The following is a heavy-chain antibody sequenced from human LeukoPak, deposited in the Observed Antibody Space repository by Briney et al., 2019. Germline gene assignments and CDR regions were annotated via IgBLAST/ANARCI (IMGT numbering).Heavy chain of an antibody. J-gene: IGHJ4*02. Sequence: SETLSLTCTVSGGSISSYYWSWIRQPAGKGLEWIGHMSYSGITTYNPSLKSRGTISGDTSKNQFFLKLSSVTAADTAVYYCARLYYSGSGRFDYWGQGTLVTVSS. CDR3: ARLYYSGSGRFDY. V-gene: IGHV4-59*01. D-gene: IGHD3-10*01. CDR2: MSYSGIT. CDR1: GGSISSYY.